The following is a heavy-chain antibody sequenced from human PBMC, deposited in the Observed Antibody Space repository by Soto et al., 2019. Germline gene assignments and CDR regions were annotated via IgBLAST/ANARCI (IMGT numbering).Heavy chain of an antibody. D-gene: IGHD3-22*01. CDR2: IIPIFGTA. J-gene: IGHJ4*02. Sequence: SVKVSCKASGGTFSSYAISWVRQAPGQGLEWMGGIIPIFGTANYAQKFQGRVTITADESTSTSYMELSSLRSEDTAVYYCARDITYYYDSSGYYAFDYWGQGTLVTVSS. CDR1: GGTFSSYA. CDR3: ARDITYYYDSSGYYAFDY. V-gene: IGHV1-69*13.